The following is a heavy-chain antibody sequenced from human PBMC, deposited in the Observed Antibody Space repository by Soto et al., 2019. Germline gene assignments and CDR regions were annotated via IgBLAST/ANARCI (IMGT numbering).Heavy chain of an antibody. CDR1: GLSFRTYW. D-gene: IGHD3-16*02. CDR2: IKEDGSDE. CDR3: ATYHDYNVETYRFRY. V-gene: IGHV3-7*01. J-gene: IGHJ4*02. Sequence: EVQLVESGGGLVQPGGSLRLSCSTSGLSFRTYWMSWVRQAPGKGLEWVANIKEDGSDEYYVDSVEGRFTISRDNAKNSLYLQMNSLRAEDTALYYCATYHDYNVETYRFRYWGKGTLVTVSS.